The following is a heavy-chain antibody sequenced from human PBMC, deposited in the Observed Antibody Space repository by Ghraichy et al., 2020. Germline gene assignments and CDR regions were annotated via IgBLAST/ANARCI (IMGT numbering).Heavy chain of an antibody. CDR3: ARVDNVYGLGSLWFDP. J-gene: IGHJ5*02. V-gene: IGHV3-30*04. CDR2: VRFDGSEE. D-gene: IGHD3-10*01. CDR1: GFTFTIYS. Sequence: GGSLRLSCAASGFTFTIYSMHWVRQAPGKGLEWVAAVRFDGSEEYYADSVKGRFSISRDNSRNTLSLHIFDLKTEDTATYFCARVDNVYGLGSLWFDPWGQGTLVTVSS.